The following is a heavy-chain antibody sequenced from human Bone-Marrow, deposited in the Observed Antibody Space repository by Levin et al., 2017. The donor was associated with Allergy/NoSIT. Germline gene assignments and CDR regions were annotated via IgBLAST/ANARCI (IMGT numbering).Heavy chain of an antibody. J-gene: IGHJ5*02. CDR2: IRCNSGII. Sequence: GGSLRLSCAASGFIFEDYSMHWVREVPGKGLEWVSGIRCNSGIIAYADSVKGRFDISRDNGENSLFLQMNSLRAADTALYYCAKGGSYYLDSTGYAKGFCAAWGQGTLVTVSS. V-gene: IGHV3-9*01. CDR1: GFIFEDYS. CDR3: AKGGSYYLDSTGYAKGFCAA. D-gene: IGHD2/OR15-2a*01.